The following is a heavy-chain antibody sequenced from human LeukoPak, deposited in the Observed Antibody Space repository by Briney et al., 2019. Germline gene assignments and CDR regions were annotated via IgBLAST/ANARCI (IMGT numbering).Heavy chain of an antibody. CDR1: GDSISSGSYS. V-gene: IGHV4-30-2*01. CDR3: ARTPFGRHFDY. CDR2: IYQSGNT. D-gene: IGHD3/OR15-3a*01. Sequence: SETLSLTCVVSGDSISSGSYSWSWIRQPPGKGLEWIGYIYQSGNTYYNPSLKSRVTISIHWSKTQFSLRLSSVTAADTAVYYCARTPFGRHFDYWGQGTLVTVSS. J-gene: IGHJ4*02.